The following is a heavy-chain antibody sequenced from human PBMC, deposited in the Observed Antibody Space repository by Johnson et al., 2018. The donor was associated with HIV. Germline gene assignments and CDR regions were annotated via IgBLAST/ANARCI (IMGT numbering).Heavy chain of an antibody. CDR2: ISGSGGST. J-gene: IGHJ3*02. CDR3: ARGLTMIVVVDAFDI. CDR1: GFTFSSYA. Sequence: VQLVESGGGVVQPGGSLRLSCVASGFTFSSYAMSWVRQAPGKGLAWVSAISGSGGSTYYADSVKGRFTISRDNSKNTLYLQMNSLGDEDTSVYYCARGLTMIVVVDAFDIWGQGTMVTVSS. D-gene: IGHD3-22*01. V-gene: IGHV3-23*04.